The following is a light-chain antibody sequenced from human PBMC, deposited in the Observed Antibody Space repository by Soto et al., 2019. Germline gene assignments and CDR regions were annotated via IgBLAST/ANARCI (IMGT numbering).Light chain of an antibody. CDR3: QVWDTGNDHVV. Sequence: SYELTQPPSVSVAPGQTARITCGGNNIKSKSVHWYQQRPGQAPVLVVHDDSDRPSGIPERFSGSNSENTATLIITRVEAVDEADYYCQVWDTGNDHVVSGGGTKLTVL. CDR1: NIKSKS. V-gene: IGLV3-21*02. J-gene: IGLJ2*01. CDR2: DDS.